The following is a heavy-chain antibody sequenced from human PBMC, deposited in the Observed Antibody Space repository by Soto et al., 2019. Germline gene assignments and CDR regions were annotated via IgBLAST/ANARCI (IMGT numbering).Heavy chain of an antibody. CDR2: IIPIFGTA. Sequence: QVQLVQSGAEVKKPGSSVKVSCKASGGTFSSYAISWVRQAPGQGLEWMGGIIPIFGTANYAQKIQGRVTITADESTSTAYMELSSLRSEDTAVYYCARGGRRYCISTSCYTDYYGMDVWGQGTTVTVSS. V-gene: IGHV1-69*12. CDR1: GGTFSSYA. J-gene: IGHJ6*02. CDR3: ARGGRRYCISTSCYTDYYGMDV. D-gene: IGHD2-2*02.